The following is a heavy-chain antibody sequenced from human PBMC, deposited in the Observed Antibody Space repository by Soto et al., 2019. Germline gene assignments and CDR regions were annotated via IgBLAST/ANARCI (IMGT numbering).Heavy chain of an antibody. CDR3: ARVDDSSGWYNDFDY. D-gene: IGHD6-19*01. J-gene: IGHJ4*02. Sequence: PGGSLRLSCAASGFTFSTYTMNWVRQAPGKGLEWVSYISSSSSTIYYADSVKGRFTISRDNAKNSLYLQMNSLRDDDTAVYYCARVDDSSGWYNDFDYWGQGTPVTVSS. CDR1: GFTFSTYT. CDR2: ISSSSSTI. V-gene: IGHV3-48*02.